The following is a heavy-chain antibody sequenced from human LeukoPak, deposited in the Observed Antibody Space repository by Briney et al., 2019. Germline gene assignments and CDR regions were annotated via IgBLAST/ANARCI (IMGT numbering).Heavy chain of an antibody. J-gene: IGHJ4*02. D-gene: IGHD4-23*01. CDR3: ARRLGGNGGLDY. V-gene: IGHV4-30-4*08. CDR2: ISYTWRT. Sequence: PSQTLSLTCTVSGDSINSGDYYWTWVRQPPGKGLEWIGYISYTWRTYYNPSLNSRLTISIDTPKNHFSLRLTSVTAADTAVYYCARRLGGNGGLDYWGQGTPVTVSS. CDR1: GDSINSGDYY.